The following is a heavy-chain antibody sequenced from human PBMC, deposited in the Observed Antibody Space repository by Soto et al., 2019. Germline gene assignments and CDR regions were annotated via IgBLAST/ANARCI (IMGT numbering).Heavy chain of an antibody. D-gene: IGHD6-13*01. Sequence: EVQLVESGGGLVQPGGSLRLSCAASGFTFSTYSMNWVRQAPGKGLEWISYITSSSTTIFYADSVKGRFTISRDNAKNSLYLQMNSLRDEDTSVYYCAGDNGIAGSFDPWGQGTLVTVSS. CDR2: ITSSSTTI. J-gene: IGHJ5*02. V-gene: IGHV3-48*02. CDR1: GFTFSTYS. CDR3: AGDNGIAGSFDP.